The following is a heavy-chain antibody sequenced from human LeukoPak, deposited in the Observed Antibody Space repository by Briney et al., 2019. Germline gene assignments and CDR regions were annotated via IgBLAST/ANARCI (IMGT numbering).Heavy chain of an antibody. CDR2: IKSKTDGGTT. CDR1: GFTFSNAW. D-gene: IGHD3-10*01. J-gene: IGHJ4*02. V-gene: IGHV3-15*01. CDR3: SPGGDFRVDY. Sequence: PGGSLRLSCAASGFTFSNAWMTWVRQAPGKGLEWVGHIKSKTDGGTTDYAAPVKGRFTISRDDSKNTLCLQMNSLKTEDTAVYYCSPGGDFRVDYWGQGTLVTVSS.